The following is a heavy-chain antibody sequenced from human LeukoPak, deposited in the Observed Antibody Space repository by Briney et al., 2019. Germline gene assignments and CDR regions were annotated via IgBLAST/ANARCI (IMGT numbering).Heavy chain of an antibody. CDR3: ASGRQHMDV. Sequence: PSETLSLTCTVSGGSISSSSYYWGWLRQPPGKGLEWIGSIYYSGSTYYNPSLKSRVTISVDTSKNQFSLKLSSVTAADTAVYYCASGRQHMDVWGQGTTVTVSS. J-gene: IGHJ6*02. CDR1: GGSISSSSYY. CDR2: IYYSGST. V-gene: IGHV4-39*01.